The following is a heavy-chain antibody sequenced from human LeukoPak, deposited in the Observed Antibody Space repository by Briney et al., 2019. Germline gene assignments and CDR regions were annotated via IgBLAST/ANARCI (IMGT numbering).Heavy chain of an antibody. CDR2: VNPNSGGT. CDR1: GYTFTGYY. CDR3: ARDSEEGVYSGSDYSLQSDY. V-gene: IGHV1-2*02. D-gene: IGHD5-12*01. J-gene: IGHJ4*02. Sequence: ASVKVSCKASGYTFTGYYMHWVRQAPGQGLEWLGWVNPNSGGTNYAQKFQGRVTMTRDTSISTAYMELSRLRSDDTAVYYCARDSEEGVYSGSDYSLQSDYWGQGTLVTVSS.